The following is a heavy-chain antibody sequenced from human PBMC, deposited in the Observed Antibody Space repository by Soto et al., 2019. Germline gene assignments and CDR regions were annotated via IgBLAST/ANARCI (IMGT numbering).Heavy chain of an antibody. CDR2: IYYSGNA. Sequence: ASETLSLTCTVSGGSISNYFWNWIRQPPGKGLEWIGYIYYSGNAKYNASLKSRVTISLDTSKNHVSLTLSSVTAADTAIYYCARDGYSDSGGRPYFDFWGQGTLVTVSS. CDR3: ARDGYSDSGGRPYFDF. D-gene: IGHD3-22*01. V-gene: IGHV4-59*01. J-gene: IGHJ4*02. CDR1: GGSISNYF.